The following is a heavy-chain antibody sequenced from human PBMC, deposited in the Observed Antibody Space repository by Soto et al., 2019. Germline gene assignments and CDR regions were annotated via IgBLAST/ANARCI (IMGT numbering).Heavy chain of an antibody. V-gene: IGHV4-30-2*01. J-gene: IGHJ4*02. CDR1: GYSISSGAYY. D-gene: IGHD2-21*01. Sequence: QIHLQESGSGLVKPSQTLSLTCPVSGYSISSGAYYWSWIRQPQGKGLEWIGYIFHNGGTYYNPSLESRITISLDRSKNQFSLKVSAVTAADTALYYCARLDCYNSFDFWGQGTLVTVSS. CDR2: IFHNGGT. CDR3: ARLDCYNSFDF.